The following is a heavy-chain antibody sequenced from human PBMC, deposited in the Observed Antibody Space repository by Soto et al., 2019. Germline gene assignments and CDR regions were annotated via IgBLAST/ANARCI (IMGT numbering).Heavy chain of an antibody. Sequence: GGSLRLSCAASGFTFSSYSMNWVRQAPGKGLEWVSYISSSSSTIYYADSVKGRFTISRDNAKNSLYLQMNSLRAEDTAVYYCARDEQAYCSSTSCYASASRQFDFDWGGSDYYYYYYMDVWGKGTTVTVSS. D-gene: IGHD2-2*01. J-gene: IGHJ6*03. V-gene: IGHV3-48*01. CDR2: ISSSSSTI. CDR3: ARDEQAYCSSTSCYASASRQFDFDWGGSDYYYYYYMDV. CDR1: GFTFSSYS.